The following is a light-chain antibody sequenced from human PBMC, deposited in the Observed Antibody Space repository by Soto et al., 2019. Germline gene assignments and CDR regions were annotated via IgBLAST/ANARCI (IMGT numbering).Light chain of an antibody. Sequence: DIVLTQSPGTLSLSPGDRATLSCRASQSVSTSYLAWYQQKPGQAPRLLLYEASIRATGIPARFSGDGSGTEFTLTISSLQSEDFGIYYCQKYNQWPWMFGPGTKVDIK. CDR2: EAS. V-gene: IGKV3-15*01. CDR1: QSVSTSY. CDR3: QKYNQWPWM. J-gene: IGKJ1*01.